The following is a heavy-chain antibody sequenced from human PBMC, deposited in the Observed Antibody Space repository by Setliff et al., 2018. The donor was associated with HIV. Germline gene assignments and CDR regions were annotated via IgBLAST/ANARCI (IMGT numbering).Heavy chain of an antibody. D-gene: IGHD3-22*01. CDR2: INHSGST. CDR1: GGSFSGYY. J-gene: IGHJ6*02. Sequence: SETLSLTGAVYGGSFSGYYWSWIRQPPGKGLEWIGEINHSGSTNYNPSLKSRVTISVDTSKSQFSLKLSSVTASDTAVYYCARRRWDLRYYDSSGYVYGMDVWRQGTTVTVSS. V-gene: IGHV4-34*01. CDR3: ARRRWDLRYYDSSGYVYGMDV.